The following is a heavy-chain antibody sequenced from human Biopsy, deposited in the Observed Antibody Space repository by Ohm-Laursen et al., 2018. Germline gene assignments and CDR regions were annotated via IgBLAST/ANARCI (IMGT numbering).Heavy chain of an antibody. CDR1: GFTLNKHG. Sequence: SLRLSCAASGFTLNKHGMHWVRQAPGKGLEWVAVIWFDETNKHYADSVKGRFTISRDNSKNMLYLQMNTLRDADTAVYYCARDPRDTALGIFDYWGLGTLDTVSS. J-gene: IGHJ4*02. D-gene: IGHD5-18*01. CDR3: ARDPRDTALGIFDY. V-gene: IGHV3-33*01. CDR2: IWFDETNK.